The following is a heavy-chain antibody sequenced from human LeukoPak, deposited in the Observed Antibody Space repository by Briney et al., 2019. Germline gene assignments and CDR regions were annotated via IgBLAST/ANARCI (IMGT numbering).Heavy chain of an antibody. CDR1: EYTFTNYW. V-gene: IGHV1-18*04. Sequence: GESLKISCKGSEYTFTNYWIGWVRQAPGQGLEWMGWISAYNGNTNYAQKLQGRVTMTTDTSTSTAYMELRSLRSDDTAVYYCARVFNDYSTKYYYYYMDVWGEGTTVTVSS. D-gene: IGHD4-11*01. J-gene: IGHJ6*03. CDR3: ARVFNDYSTKYYYYYMDV. CDR2: ISAYNGNT.